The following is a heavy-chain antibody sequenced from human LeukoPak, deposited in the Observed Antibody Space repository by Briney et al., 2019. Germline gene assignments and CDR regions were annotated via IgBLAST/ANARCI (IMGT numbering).Heavy chain of an antibody. CDR3: ARGRPHGNDY. V-gene: IGHV3-74*01. Sequence: GGPLRLSCAASGFTFSNYWMHWVRQVPGKGLVWVSRIYRDGSNTDYADSVKGRFIISRDNVKNTLYLQMNSLRADDTAVYYCARGRPHGNDYWGQGTLVTVSS. CDR1: GFTFSNYW. J-gene: IGHJ4*02. D-gene: IGHD4-23*01. CDR2: IYRDGSNT.